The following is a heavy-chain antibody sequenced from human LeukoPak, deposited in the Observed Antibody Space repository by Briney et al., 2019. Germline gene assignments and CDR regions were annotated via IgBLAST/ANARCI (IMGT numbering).Heavy chain of an antibody. D-gene: IGHD3-16*01. CDR1: GFTFCSIW. CDR3: AKNGGPHGRDV. Sequence: RGSPRLSCATSGFTFCSIWMSWVPQAPGKGLGGVANIKHDGSETNYVDSVKGRFTIPGDNAKKPLDLQMDRLRVEDTAVYYCAKNGGPHGRDVWGQGTTVCVS. V-gene: IGHV3-7*02. J-gene: IGHJ6*02. CDR2: IKHDGSET.